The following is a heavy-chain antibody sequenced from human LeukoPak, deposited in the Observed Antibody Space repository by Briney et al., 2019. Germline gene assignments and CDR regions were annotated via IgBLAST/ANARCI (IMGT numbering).Heavy chain of an antibody. CDR1: GFTFSSYS. Sequence: GGSLRLSCAASGFTFSSYSMNWVRQAPGKGLEWVSVISSSGGSTYYADSVKGRLTISRDNSKNTLYLQMNSLRAEDTAVYYCAKGSRSIAVDNLCDYWGQGTLVTVSS. CDR2: ISSSGGST. CDR3: AKGSRSIAVDNLCDY. V-gene: IGHV3-23*01. J-gene: IGHJ4*02. D-gene: IGHD6-6*01.